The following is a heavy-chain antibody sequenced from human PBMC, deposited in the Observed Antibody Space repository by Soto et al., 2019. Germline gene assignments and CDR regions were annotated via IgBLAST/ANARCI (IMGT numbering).Heavy chain of an antibody. J-gene: IGHJ2*01. Sequence: EVQLLESGGGLVQPGGSLRLSCAASGFTFSSYAMSWFRQVPGKGLEWVSGISSSGGRTYYADSVKGRFTISRDNSKNTLYRQMNSLRVEDTAVYYCAKDGGPPGTRDWYFDLWGRGTLVTVSS. D-gene: IGHD2-15*01. V-gene: IGHV3-23*01. CDR2: ISSSGGRT. CDR1: GFTFSSYA. CDR3: AKDGGPPGTRDWYFDL.